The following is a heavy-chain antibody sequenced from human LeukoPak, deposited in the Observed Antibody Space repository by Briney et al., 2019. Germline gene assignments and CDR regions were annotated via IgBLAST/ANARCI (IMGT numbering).Heavy chain of an antibody. J-gene: IGHJ4*02. CDR2: IYYSGST. CDR1: GGSISSYY. D-gene: IGHD5-18*01. CDR3: ARGRGYSYVDY. V-gene: IGHV4-59*01. Sequence: SETLSLTCTVSGGSISSYYWSWIRQPPGKGLEWIGYIYYSGSTNYNPSLKSRVTISVDTSKNQFSLKLSSVTAADTAVYYCARGRGYSYVDYWGQGTLVTVSS.